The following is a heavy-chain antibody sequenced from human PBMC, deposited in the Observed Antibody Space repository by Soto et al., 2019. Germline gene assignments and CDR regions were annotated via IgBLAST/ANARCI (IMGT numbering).Heavy chain of an antibody. CDR2: ISYDGSNK. V-gene: IGHV3-30*03. Sequence: QVQLVESGGGVVQPGRSLRLSCAASGFPFSSYGMHWVREAPGKVLERVAVISYDGSNKYYADSVKGRFTISRDNSASTLYLQMNSLSPEDTALYYCVGGQYYFDYRGQGTLVTVST. CDR3: VGGQYYFDY. J-gene: IGHJ4*02. CDR1: GFPFSSYG. D-gene: IGHD3-10*01.